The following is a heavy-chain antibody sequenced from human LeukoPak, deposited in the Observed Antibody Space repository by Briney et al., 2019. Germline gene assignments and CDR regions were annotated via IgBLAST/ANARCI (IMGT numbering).Heavy chain of an antibody. CDR2: ISGSGGST. V-gene: IGHV3-23*01. J-gene: IGHJ5*02. CDR1: GFTLSSYG. Sequence: PGGTLRLSCAASGFTLSSYGMSWVRQAPGKGLEWVSAISGSGGSTYYADSVKGRFTISRDSSKNTLYLQMNSLRAEDTAVYYCAKKYQLLGNWFDPWGQGTLVTVSS. D-gene: IGHD2-2*01. CDR3: AKKYQLLGNWFDP.